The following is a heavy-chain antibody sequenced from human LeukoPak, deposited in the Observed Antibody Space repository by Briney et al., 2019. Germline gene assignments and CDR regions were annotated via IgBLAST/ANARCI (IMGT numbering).Heavy chain of an antibody. Sequence: SETLSLTCTVSGASISSYYWSWIQQPPRRGLEWIGYIYYSGSTNYNPSLKSRVTISLDTSKNQFSLKLSSVTAADTAVYYCARGGRHYDSSPFDYWGQGTLVTVSS. CDR1: GASISSYY. D-gene: IGHD3-22*01. J-gene: IGHJ4*02. CDR2: IYYSGST. V-gene: IGHV4-59*01. CDR3: ARGGRHYDSSPFDY.